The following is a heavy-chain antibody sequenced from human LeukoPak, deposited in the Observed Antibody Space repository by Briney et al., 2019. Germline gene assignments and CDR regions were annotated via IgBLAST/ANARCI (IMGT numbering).Heavy chain of an antibody. V-gene: IGHV4-30-4*01. CDR2: IYYSGST. Sequence: SETLSLTCTVSGGSISSGDYYWSWIRQPPGKGLEWIGYIYYSGSTYYNPSLKGRVTISVDTSKNQFSLKLSSVTAADTAVYYCARDRTPGMGWFDPWGQGTLVTVSS. CDR3: ARDRTPGMGWFDP. D-gene: IGHD4-23*01. CDR1: GGSISSGDYY. J-gene: IGHJ5*02.